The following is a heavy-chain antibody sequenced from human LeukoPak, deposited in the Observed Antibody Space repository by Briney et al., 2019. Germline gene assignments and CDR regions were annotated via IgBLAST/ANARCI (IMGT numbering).Heavy chain of an antibody. J-gene: IGHJ4*02. CDR2: IKSKTDGGTT. D-gene: IGHD3-22*01. V-gene: IGHV3-15*01. CDR3: TANYYDSSGYYYKDY. Sequence: GGSLRLSCAASGFTFSNAWMSWVRQAPGKGLEWVGRIKSKTDGGTTDYAAPVKGRFTISRDDSKNTLYLQMNSLKTEDTAVYYCTANYYDSSGYYYKDYWGQGTLVTLSS. CDR1: GFTFSNAW.